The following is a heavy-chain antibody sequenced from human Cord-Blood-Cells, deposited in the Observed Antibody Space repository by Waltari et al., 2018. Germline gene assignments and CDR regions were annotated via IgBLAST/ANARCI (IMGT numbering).Heavy chain of an antibody. Sequence: QVQLQQWGAGLLKPSETLPFTCDVYGGSFSGYYWSWIRQPPGKGLEWIGGINRSGSTTDNPSLKSRVTISVDTSKNQFSLKLSSVTAADTAVYYCASGNVVVTATTPPFDYWGQGTLVTVSS. V-gene: IGHV4-34*01. CDR3: ASGNVVVTATTPPFDY. J-gene: IGHJ4*02. CDR2: INRSGST. CDR1: GGSFSGYY. D-gene: IGHD2-21*02.